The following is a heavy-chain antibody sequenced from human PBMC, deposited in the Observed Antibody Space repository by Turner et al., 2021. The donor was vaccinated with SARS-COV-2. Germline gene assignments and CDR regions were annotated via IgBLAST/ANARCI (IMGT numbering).Heavy chain of an antibody. J-gene: IGHJ6*02. Sequence: QFQLFQSGAEVKQPGASVKVSCKVSGFTLTALSMHWVRQATGKGREWMGGFDPEDAETSYAQKFQGRVTMTEETTRDTAYMEQRSLRYEDTAENYSAKAGAVAGVDVGYYYYYGMDVWGQGTTVTVSS. CDR1: GFTLTALS. CDR3: AKAGAVAGVDVGYYYYYGMDV. CDR2: FDPEDAET. V-gene: IGHV1-24*01. D-gene: IGHD6-19*01.